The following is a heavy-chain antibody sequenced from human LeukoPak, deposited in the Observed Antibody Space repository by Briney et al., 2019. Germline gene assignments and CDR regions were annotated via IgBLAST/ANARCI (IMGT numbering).Heavy chain of an antibody. CDR2: IRNKANSYTT. CDR3: TGVSRSSWYDY. D-gene: IGHD6-13*01. CDR1: GFTFSDHY. Sequence: GGSLRLSCAASGFTFSDHYMDWVRQAPGKGLEWVGRIRNKANSYTTEYAASVKGRFTISRDDSKNSLYLQVNSLKTEDTAVYYCTGVSRSSWYDYWGQGTLVTVSS. V-gene: IGHV3-72*01. J-gene: IGHJ4*02.